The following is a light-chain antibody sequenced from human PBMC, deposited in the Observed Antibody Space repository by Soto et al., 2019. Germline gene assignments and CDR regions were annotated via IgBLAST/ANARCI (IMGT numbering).Light chain of an antibody. J-gene: IGLJ2*01. CDR2: VNSDGSH. V-gene: IGLV4-69*01. CDR3: QTWGAGFSVV. Sequence: QLVLTQSPSASASLGASVKLTCTLSSGHSSYAIAWHQQQPEKGPRYLMKVNSDGSHNKGDGIPDRFSGSSSGAERYLTISSLQPEDEADYYCQTWGAGFSVVFGGGTKLTVL. CDR1: SGHSSYA.